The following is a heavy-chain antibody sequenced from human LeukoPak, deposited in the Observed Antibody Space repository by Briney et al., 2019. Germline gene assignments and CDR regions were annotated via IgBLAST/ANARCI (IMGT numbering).Heavy chain of an antibody. D-gene: IGHD2-2*01. CDR2: IYTSGST. Sequence: PSETLSLTCTVSGGSISSYYWSWIRQPAGKGLEWIGRIYTSGSTNYNPSLKSRVTMSVDTSKNQFSLKLSSVTAADTAVYYCARAPPVPAERAFDIWGQGTMVTVSS. CDR3: ARAPPVPAERAFDI. V-gene: IGHV4-4*07. CDR1: GGSISSYY. J-gene: IGHJ3*02.